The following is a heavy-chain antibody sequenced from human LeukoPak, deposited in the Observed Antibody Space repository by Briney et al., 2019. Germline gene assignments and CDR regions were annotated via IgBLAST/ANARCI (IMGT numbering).Heavy chain of an antibody. CDR2: ISDSSTYI. V-gene: IGHV3-21*01. J-gene: IGHJ4*02. CDR3: SREPTSMGSDY. CDR1: GFTFSAYS. D-gene: IGHD5-18*01. Sequence: GGSLRLSCTASGFTFSAYSMTWVRQAPGKGLEWVSSISDSSTYIYYTDSVKGRFTISRDNAKNSLYLQMNSLRADDAAVYYCSREPTSMGSDYWGQGTLVTVSS.